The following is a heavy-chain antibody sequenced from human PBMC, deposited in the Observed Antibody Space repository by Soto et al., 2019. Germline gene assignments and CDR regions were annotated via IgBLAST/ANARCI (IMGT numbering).Heavy chain of an antibody. V-gene: IGHV3-23*01. Sequence: PGGSLRLSCAASGFTFSSYAMSWVRQAPGKGLEWVSAISGSGGSTYYADSVKGRFTISRDNSKNTLYLQMNSLRAEDTAVYYCAKYGTRAEWLRFSHGMDVWGQGTTVTVSS. CDR1: GFTFSSYA. J-gene: IGHJ6*02. CDR3: AKYGTRAEWLRFSHGMDV. D-gene: IGHD5-12*01. CDR2: ISGSGGST.